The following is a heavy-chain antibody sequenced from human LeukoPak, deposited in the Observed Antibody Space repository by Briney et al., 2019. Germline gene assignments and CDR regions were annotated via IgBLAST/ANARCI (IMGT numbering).Heavy chain of an antibody. J-gene: IGHJ6*02. CDR1: GASISSYY. CDR3: AREEYYYDSSGDPHYYGMDV. CDR2: IYYSGST. V-gene: IGHV4-59*13. Sequence: PSETLSLTCTISGASISSYYWSWIRQPPGKGLEWSGYIYYSGSTNYNPSLKSRVTISVDTSKNQFSLNVRSVTAADTAVYYCAREEYYYDSSGDPHYYGMDVWGQGTTVTVSS. D-gene: IGHD3-22*01.